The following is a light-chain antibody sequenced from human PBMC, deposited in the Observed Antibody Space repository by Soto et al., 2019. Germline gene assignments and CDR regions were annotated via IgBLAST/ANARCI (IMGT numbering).Light chain of an antibody. CDR2: GAS. CDR1: QTVSSVH. J-gene: IGKJ4*01. V-gene: IGKV3-20*01. CDR3: EYYGSSIT. Sequence: EIVWTQSPGTLSFSPGEIATLSCRASQTVSSVHLAWYQQKPGQAPRLLIYGASRRATGIPDRFSGSGSGTDFTLTFSRLEPEDFAVYYCEYYGSSITFGGGTKVDIK.